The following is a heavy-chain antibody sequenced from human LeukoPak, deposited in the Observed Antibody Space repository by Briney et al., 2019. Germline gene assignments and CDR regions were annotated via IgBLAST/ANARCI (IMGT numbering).Heavy chain of an antibody. J-gene: IGHJ5*02. V-gene: IGHV3-73*01. CDR2: IRSKANSYAT. CDR1: GFTFSGSA. D-gene: IGHD4-17*01. CDR3: TRHMTTVTTGQPGPVT. Sequence: GGSLGLSCAASGFTFSGSAMHWVRQASGKGLEWVGRIRSKANSYATAYAASVKGRFTISRDDSKNTAYLQMNSLKTEDTAVYYCTRHMTTVTTGQPGPVTWGQGTLVTVSS.